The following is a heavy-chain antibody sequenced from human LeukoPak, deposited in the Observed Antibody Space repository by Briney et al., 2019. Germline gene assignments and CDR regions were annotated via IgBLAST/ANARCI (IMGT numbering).Heavy chain of an antibody. CDR2: IYHSGST. CDR3: ARLTIFPDY. V-gene: IGHV4-38-2*02. Sequence: PSETLSLTCTVSGGSISSGYYWGWIRPPPGKGLEWIGSIYHSGSTYYNPSLKSRVTISVDTSKNQFSLKLSSVTAADTAVYYCARLTIFPDYWGQGTLVTVSS. J-gene: IGHJ4*02. D-gene: IGHD3-3*01. CDR1: GGSISSGYY.